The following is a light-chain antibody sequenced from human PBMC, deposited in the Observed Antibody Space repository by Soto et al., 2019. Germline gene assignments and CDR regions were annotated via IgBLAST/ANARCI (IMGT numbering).Light chain of an antibody. CDR3: QPYGTSPST. CDR2: AAS. Sequence: ELALVPGTKTHPLGQGPTVSWRPSQSVYNNYLAWYQHKPGQAPRLLIYAASSRATGIPDRFSGSGSGTDFTLTISRLEPEDFAVYYCQPYGTSPSTFGQGTKVDIK. CDR1: QSVYNNY. V-gene: IGKV3-20*01. J-gene: IGKJ1*01.